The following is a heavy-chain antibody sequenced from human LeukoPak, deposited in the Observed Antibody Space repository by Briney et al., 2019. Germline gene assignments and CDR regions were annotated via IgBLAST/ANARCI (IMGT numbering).Heavy chain of an antibody. V-gene: IGHV3-74*01. CDR1: GFTFSSYW. CDR3: ARGYSSRLYNWLDP. J-gene: IGHJ5*02. D-gene: IGHD6-13*01. Sequence: PGGSLRLSCAASGFTFSSYWMHWVRQAPGKGLVWVSRISYDGGDPSYADSVKGRFTISRDNAKNTLYLQMNSLTAEDTAVYYCARGYSSRLYNWLDPWGQGTLVTVPS. CDR2: ISYDGGDP.